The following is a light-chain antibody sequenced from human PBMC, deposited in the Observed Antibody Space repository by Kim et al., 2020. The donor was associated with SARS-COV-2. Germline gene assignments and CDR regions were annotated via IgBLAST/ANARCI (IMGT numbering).Light chain of an antibody. CDR2: DVN. Sequence: HSITNSCTGTSSYVVDYNYVSWYQQYPGKAPTVMIYDVNNRPTGVSSRFSGSNSGNTAYLTISGLKTGYEADYDCISYSSSGTYVFGTGTKVTVL. CDR1: SSYVVDYNY. CDR3: ISYSSSGTYV. J-gene: IGLJ1*01. V-gene: IGLV2-14*03.